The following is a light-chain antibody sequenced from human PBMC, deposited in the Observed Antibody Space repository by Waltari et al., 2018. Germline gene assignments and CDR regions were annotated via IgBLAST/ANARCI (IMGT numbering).Light chain of an antibody. V-gene: IGKV1-12*01. CDR2: AAS. Sequence: DIQIPQSPSSVSASVGDRVIITCRASQGISNWLAWYQQKPGKGPKLLIYAASVLQTGVPSRFSGSGSGTDFTLTISNLQPEDFATYFCQQGNSFPPTFGQGTKVEVK. CDR3: QQGNSFPPT. J-gene: IGKJ1*01. CDR1: QGISNW.